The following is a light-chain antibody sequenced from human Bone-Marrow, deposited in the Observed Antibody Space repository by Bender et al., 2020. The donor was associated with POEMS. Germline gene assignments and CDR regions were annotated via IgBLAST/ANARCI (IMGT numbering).Light chain of an antibody. Sequence: QSALTQPASVSGSPGQSVTISCAGTGNDVGGYKYVSWYQQHPDKAPKLMIYEVSNRPSGVSDRFSGSKSDNTASLTISGLQPEDEADYYCSSYTSSDTLVFGTGTTVTVL. CDR1: GNDVGGYKY. J-gene: IGLJ1*01. CDR2: EVS. CDR3: SSYTSSDTLV. V-gene: IGLV2-14*01.